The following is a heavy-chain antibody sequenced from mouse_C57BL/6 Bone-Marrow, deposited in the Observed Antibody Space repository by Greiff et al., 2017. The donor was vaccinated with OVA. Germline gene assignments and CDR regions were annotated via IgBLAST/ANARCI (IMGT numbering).Heavy chain of an antibody. D-gene: IGHD2-2*01. Sequence: EVQLQQSGAELVRPGASVKLSCTASGFNIKDYYMHWVKQRPEQGLVWIGRIDPEDGDTEYAPTFQGKATMTADTSSNTAYLQLSNLTTEDTAVYYCTAGVTARAWFAYWGQGTLVTVSA. CDR1: GFNIKDYY. CDR2: IDPEDGDT. V-gene: IGHV14-1*01. CDR3: TAGVTARAWFAY. J-gene: IGHJ3*01.